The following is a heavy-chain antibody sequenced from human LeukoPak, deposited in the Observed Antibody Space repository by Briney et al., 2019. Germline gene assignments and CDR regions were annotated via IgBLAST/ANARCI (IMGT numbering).Heavy chain of an antibody. D-gene: IGHD2-2*01. CDR2: IYYSGST. CDR3: ARLAIVVVPAATDNWFDP. CDR1: GGSISSYY. Sequence: SETLSLTCTVSGGSISSYYWSWIRQPPGKGLEWIGYIYYSGSTNYNPSLKSRVTISVDTSKNQFSLKLSSVTAADTAVYYCARLAIVVVPAATDNWFDPWGQGTLVTVSS. J-gene: IGHJ5*02. V-gene: IGHV4-59*01.